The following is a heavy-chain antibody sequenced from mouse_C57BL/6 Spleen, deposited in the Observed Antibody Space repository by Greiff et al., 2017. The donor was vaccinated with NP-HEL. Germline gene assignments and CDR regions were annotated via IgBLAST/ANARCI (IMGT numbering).Heavy chain of an antibody. CDR3: ARGLGQGTY. CDR2: IYPSDSET. CDR1: GYTFTSYW. V-gene: IGHV1-61*01. D-gene: IGHD4-1*01. J-gene: IGHJ3*01. Sequence: QVQLQQPGAELVRPGSSVKLSCKASGYTFTSYWMDWVKQRPGQGLEWIGNIYPSDSETHYNQKFKDKATLTVDKSSSTAYMQLSSLTSEDSAVYYCARGLGQGTYWGQGTLVTVSA.